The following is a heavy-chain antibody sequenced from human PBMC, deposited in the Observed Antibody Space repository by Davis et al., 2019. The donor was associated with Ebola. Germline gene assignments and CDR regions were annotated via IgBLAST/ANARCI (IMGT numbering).Heavy chain of an antibody. J-gene: IGHJ4*02. CDR1: GFMFSTYV. CDR2: LGTSADT. D-gene: IGHD1-26*01. Sequence: GGSLRLSCVDSGFMFSTYVMSWVRQAPGKGLEWVSTLGTSADTYYADSVRGRFTISRDNSKNTLLLQMYSLRVEDTAVYYCARGLWEEFDQWGQGTPVTVSS. CDR3: ARGLWEEFDQ. V-gene: IGHV3-23*01.